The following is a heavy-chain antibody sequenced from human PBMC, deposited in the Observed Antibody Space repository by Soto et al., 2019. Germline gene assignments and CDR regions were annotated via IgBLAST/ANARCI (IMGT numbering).Heavy chain of an antibody. CDR2: IDSSSGYT. D-gene: IGHD1-26*01. J-gene: IGHJ4*02. Sequence: QVQLVESGGGLVKPGGSLRLSCAASGFRFSDYYMSWIRQAPGKGLEWISYIDSSSGYTNYADSVKGRFTISRDNAKNSLYRQVSSLRAEDTAIYYCARDLRRNSGSYFDYWGQGTPVTVSS. V-gene: IGHV3-11*05. CDR1: GFRFSDYY. CDR3: ARDLRRNSGSYFDY.